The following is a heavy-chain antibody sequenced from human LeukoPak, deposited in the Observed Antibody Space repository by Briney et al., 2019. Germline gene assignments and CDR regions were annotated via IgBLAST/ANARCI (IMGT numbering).Heavy chain of an antibody. Sequence: GGSLRLSCAASGFTFSSYWMNWVRQAPGKGLEWVSSISSSSSYIYYADSVKGRFTISRDNAKNSLYLQMNSLRAEDTAVYYCARDKGIAAAGNYWGQGTLVTVSS. CDR1: GFTFSSYW. V-gene: IGHV3-21*01. CDR2: ISSSSSYI. J-gene: IGHJ4*02. D-gene: IGHD6-13*01. CDR3: ARDKGIAAAGNY.